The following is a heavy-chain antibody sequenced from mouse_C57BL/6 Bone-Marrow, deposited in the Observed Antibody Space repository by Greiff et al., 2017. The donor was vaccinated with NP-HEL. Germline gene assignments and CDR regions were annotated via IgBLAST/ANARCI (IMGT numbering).Heavy chain of an antibody. V-gene: IGHV5-12*01. CDR3: ARPYYLYAMDY. CDR2: ISNGGGST. J-gene: IGHJ4*01. CDR1: GFTFSDYY. D-gene: IGHD2-10*01. Sequence: EVMLVESGGGLVQPGGSLKLSCAASGFTFSDYYMYWVRQTPEKKLEWVAYISNGGGSTYYPDTVKGRFTISRDNAKNTLYLQMSRLKSEDTAMYYCARPYYLYAMDYWGQGTSVTVSS.